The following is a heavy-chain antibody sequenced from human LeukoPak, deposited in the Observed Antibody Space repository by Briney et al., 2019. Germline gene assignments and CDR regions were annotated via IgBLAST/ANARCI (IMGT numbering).Heavy chain of an antibody. CDR2: INPNSGGT. Sequence: ASVKVSCKASGYTFTGYYMHWVRQAPGQGLEWMGWINPNSGGTNYAQKFQGRVTMTRDTSISTAYMELSRLRSDDTAVYYCAKEWGIVVVPAAHFDYWGQGTLVTVSS. CDR3: AKEWGIVVVPAAHFDY. CDR1: GYTFTGYY. J-gene: IGHJ4*02. D-gene: IGHD2-2*01. V-gene: IGHV1-2*02.